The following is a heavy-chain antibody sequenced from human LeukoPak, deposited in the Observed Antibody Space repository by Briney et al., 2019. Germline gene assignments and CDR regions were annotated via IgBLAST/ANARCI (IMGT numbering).Heavy chain of an antibody. D-gene: IGHD3-3*01. V-gene: IGHV4-31*03. J-gene: IGHJ5*02. CDR2: IYYSGST. CDR1: GGSISSGGYS. Sequence: PSETLSLTCTVSGGSISSGGYSWSWIRQHPGKGLEWIGYIYYSGSTYYNPSLKSRVTISVDTSKNQFSLKLSSVTAADTAVYCCARTFITIFGVVIIEYWFDPWGQGTLVTVSS. CDR3: ARTFITIFGVVIIEYWFDP.